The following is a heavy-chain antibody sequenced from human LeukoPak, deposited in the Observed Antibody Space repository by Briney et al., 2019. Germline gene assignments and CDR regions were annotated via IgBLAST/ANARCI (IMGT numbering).Heavy chain of an antibody. Sequence: SETLSLTCTVSGGSISSYYWSWIRQPPGKGLEWIGYIYYSGSTNYNPSLKSRVTISVDTSKNQFSLKLSSVTAADTAVYYCARDQTLDDYVWGEGWFDPWGQGTLVTVSS. CDR1: GGSISSYY. D-gene: IGHD3-16*01. V-gene: IGHV4-59*01. CDR3: ARDQTLDDYVWGEGWFDP. J-gene: IGHJ5*02. CDR2: IYYSGST.